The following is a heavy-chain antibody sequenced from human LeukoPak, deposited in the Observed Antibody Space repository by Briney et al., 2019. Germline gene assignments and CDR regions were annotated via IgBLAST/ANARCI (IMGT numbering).Heavy chain of an antibody. D-gene: IGHD6-25*01. CDR1: GYTFTVYY. Sequence: VASVKVSFKASGYTFTVYYMHWVRQAPGQGLEWMGWINPNSGGTNYAQKFQGRVTMTRDTSVTTAYMEVSSLRSDDTAVFYCARASGYSSGYYIDYWGQGTLVTVSS. J-gene: IGHJ4*02. V-gene: IGHV1-2*02. CDR3: ARASGYSSGYYIDY. CDR2: INPNSGGT.